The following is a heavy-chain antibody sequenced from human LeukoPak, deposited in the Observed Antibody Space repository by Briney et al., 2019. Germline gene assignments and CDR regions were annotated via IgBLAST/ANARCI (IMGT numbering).Heavy chain of an antibody. D-gene: IGHD6-6*01. V-gene: IGHV1-69*04. J-gene: IGHJ4*02. CDR2: IIPILGIA. CDR3: ARDGIAARRPLDY. CDR1: GGTFSSYA. Sequence: GASVKVSCKASGGTFSSYAISWVRQAPGQGLEWMGRIIPILGIANYAQKFQGRVTITADKSTSTAYMELSSLRSEDTAVYYCARDGIAARRPLDYRGQGTLVTVSS.